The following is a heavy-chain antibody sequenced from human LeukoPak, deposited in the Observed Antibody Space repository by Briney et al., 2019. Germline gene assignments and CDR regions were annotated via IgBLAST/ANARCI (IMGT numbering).Heavy chain of an antibody. CDR1: GYTFTGYY. J-gene: IGHJ5*02. D-gene: IGHD6-19*01. Sequence: ASVKVSCKASGYTFTGYYMHWVRQAPGQGLEWMGWINPNSGGTNYAQKFQGRVTMTRDTSISTAYMGLSRLRSDDTAVYYCARDRAGTIIAVNWFDPWGQGTLVTVSS. CDR2: INPNSGGT. V-gene: IGHV1-2*02. CDR3: ARDRAGTIIAVNWFDP.